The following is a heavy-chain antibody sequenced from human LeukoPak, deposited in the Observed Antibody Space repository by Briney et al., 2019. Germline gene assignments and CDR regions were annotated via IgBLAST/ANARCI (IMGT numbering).Heavy chain of an antibody. CDR1: GFTFSSYE. D-gene: IGHD3-16*02. V-gene: IGHV3-48*03. CDR3: AREVDDYVWGSYRYSDY. J-gene: IGHJ4*02. CDR2: ISSSGSTI. Sequence: PGGSLRLSCAASGFTFSSYEMNWVRQAPGKGLEWASYISSSGSTIYYADSVKGRFTISRDNAKNSLYLQMNSLRAEDTAVYYCAREVDDYVWGSYRYSDYWGQGTLVTVSS.